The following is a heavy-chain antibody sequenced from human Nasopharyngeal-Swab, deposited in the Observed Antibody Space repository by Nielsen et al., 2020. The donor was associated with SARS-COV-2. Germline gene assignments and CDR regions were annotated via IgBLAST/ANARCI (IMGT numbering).Heavy chain of an antibody. D-gene: IGHD3-22*01. CDR3: ARVLTEGNYYDSSGYYDY. V-gene: IGHV5-51*01. Sequence: AESLKISCKGSGYSFTSYWIGWVRQMPGKGLEWMGIIYPGDSDTRYSPSFQGQVTISADKSISTAYLQWSSLKASDTAMYYCARVLTEGNYYDSSGYYDYWGQGTLVTVSS. J-gene: IGHJ4*02. CDR1: GYSFTSYW. CDR2: IYPGDSDT.